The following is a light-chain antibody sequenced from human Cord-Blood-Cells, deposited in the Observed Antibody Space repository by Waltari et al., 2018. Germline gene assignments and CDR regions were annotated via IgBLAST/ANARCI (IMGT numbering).Light chain of an antibody. V-gene: IGKV1-8*01. CDR3: QQYYSYLPFT. Sequence: RMTPSPSSFSASTGNRVTITCRARQGISSYLAWYQQKPGKAPKILIYAASTLQSGVPSRFSGSRSGTDFTLSISCLQSDDFATYYCQQYYSYLPFTFGQGTKLEIK. CDR1: QGISSY. J-gene: IGKJ2*01. CDR2: AAS.